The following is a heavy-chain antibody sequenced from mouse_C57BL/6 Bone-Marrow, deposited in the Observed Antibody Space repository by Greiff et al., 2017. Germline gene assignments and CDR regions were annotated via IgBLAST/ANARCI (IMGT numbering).Heavy chain of an antibody. J-gene: IGHJ1*03. V-gene: IGHV14-4*01. Sequence: EVQLQQSGAELVRPGASVKLSCTASGFNIKDDYMHWVKQRPEQGLEWIGWIDPENGDTEYASKFQGKATITADTSSNTAYLQLSSLTSEDTAVYYSTCDCYWYFDVWGTGTTVTVSS. D-gene: IGHD2-4*01. CDR1: GFNIKDDY. CDR3: TCDCYWYFDV. CDR2: IDPENGDT.